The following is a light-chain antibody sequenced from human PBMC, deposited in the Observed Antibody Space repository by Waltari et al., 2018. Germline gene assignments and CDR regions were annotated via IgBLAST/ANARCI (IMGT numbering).Light chain of an antibody. CDR3: CSYATRNTPVA. CDR1: SRDVGNDDF. Sequence: QSALTQPSSVSGSPGQSITIPCTGRSRDVGNDDFVSWYHQYPGKAPKVIIYEVNKGPSGVSDRFSGSKSGNTASLTISGRQPEDEADYHCCSYATRNTPVAFGGGTKVTLL. CDR2: EVN. V-gene: IGLV2-23*02. J-gene: IGLJ2*01.